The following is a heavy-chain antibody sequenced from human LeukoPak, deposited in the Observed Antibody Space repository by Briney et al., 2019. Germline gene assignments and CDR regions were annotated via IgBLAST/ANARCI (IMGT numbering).Heavy chain of an antibody. CDR3: ASMIYGDYVGMDV. J-gene: IGHJ6*02. Sequence: PSQTLSLTCTVSGGSISSGGYYWSWIRQHPGKGLEWIGYIYYSGSTNYNPSLKSRVTISVDTSKNQFSLKLSSVTAADTAVYYCASMIYGDYVGMDVWGQGTTVTVSS. CDR1: GGSISSGGYY. CDR2: IYYSGST. V-gene: IGHV4-31*03. D-gene: IGHD2-8*01.